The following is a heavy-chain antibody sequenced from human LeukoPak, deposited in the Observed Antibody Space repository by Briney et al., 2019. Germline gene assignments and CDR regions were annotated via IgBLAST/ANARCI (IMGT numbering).Heavy chain of an antibody. J-gene: IGHJ5*02. V-gene: IGHV4-34*01. D-gene: IGHD3-10*01. Sequence: SETLSLTCAVYGGSFSGYYWSWIRQPPGKGLEWIGEINHSGSTNYKPSLKSRVTISVDTSKNQFSLKLSSVTAADTAVYYCPRGPTSKGYYGSGSRRWFDPWGQGTLVTVSS. CDR3: PRGPTSKGYYGSGSRRWFDP. CDR1: GGSFSGYY. CDR2: INHSGST.